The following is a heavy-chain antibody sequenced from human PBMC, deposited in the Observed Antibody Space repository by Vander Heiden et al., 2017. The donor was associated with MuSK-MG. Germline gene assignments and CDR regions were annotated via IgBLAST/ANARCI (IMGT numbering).Heavy chain of an antibody. V-gene: IGHV1-69*01. Sequence: QVQLVQSGAEVKKPGSSVKVSCKASGGTFSSYAMSWVRQAPGQGLEWMGGIIPIFGTANYAQKFQGRVTITADESTSTAYMELSSLRSEDTAVYYCAREKEQWLVRGGAFDIWGQGTMVTVSS. D-gene: IGHD6-19*01. CDR1: GGTFSSYA. CDR2: IIPIFGTA. CDR3: AREKEQWLVRGGAFDI. J-gene: IGHJ3*02.